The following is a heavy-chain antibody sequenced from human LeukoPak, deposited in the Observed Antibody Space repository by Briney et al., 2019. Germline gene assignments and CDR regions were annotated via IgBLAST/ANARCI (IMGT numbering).Heavy chain of an antibody. Sequence: GASVKVSCKASGYTFTSYVISWVRQAPGQGLEWMGWISAYNGNTNYAQKLQGRVTMTTDTSTSTAYMELRSLRSDDTAVYYCARVSDCSSTSCLDYWGQGTLVTVSS. CDR1: GYTFTSYV. V-gene: IGHV1-18*01. J-gene: IGHJ4*02. CDR3: ARVSDCSSTSCLDY. D-gene: IGHD2-2*01. CDR2: ISAYNGNT.